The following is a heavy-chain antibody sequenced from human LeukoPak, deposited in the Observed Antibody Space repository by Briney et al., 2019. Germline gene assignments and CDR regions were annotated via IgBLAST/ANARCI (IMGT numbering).Heavy chain of an antibody. Sequence: ASVKVSCKASGYTFTGYYMHWVRQAPGQGLEWMGWINPNSGGTNYAQKFQGRVTMTRDTSIRTAYMELSRLRSDDTAVYYCARLKDIVVVPAAAFDYWGQGTLVTVSS. D-gene: IGHD2-2*01. CDR1: GYTFTGYY. V-gene: IGHV1-2*02. CDR2: INPNSGGT. J-gene: IGHJ4*02. CDR3: ARLKDIVVVPAAAFDY.